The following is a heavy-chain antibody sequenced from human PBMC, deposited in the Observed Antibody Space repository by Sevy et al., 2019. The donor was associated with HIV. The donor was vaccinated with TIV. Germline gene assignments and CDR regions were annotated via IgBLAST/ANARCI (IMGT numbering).Heavy chain of an antibody. Sequence: GGSLRLSCTTSGFTFTSYAMNWVRQAPGNGLEWVSTIFRNFRGVDVTYDADSVKGRFTISRDSSRNTLYLQMNSLRAEDTAVYYCAGARYDSSGSFDALDILGQGTLVTVSS. CDR3: AGARYDSSGSFDALDI. CDR2: IFRNFRGVDVT. CDR1: GFTFTSYA. D-gene: IGHD3-22*01. J-gene: IGHJ3*02. V-gene: IGHV3-23*01.